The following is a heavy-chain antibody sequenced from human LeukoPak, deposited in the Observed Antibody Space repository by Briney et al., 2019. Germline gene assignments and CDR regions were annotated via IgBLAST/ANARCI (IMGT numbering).Heavy chain of an antibody. D-gene: IGHD1-1*01. CDR1: GYPFTSRW. CDR3: ARLGGYTWNDIYFDR. J-gene: IGHJ5*02. CDR2: INPGNSDT. Sequence: HGESLKIPRKGPGYPFTSRWIARVPQIPGKGLEWMGIINPGNSDTRHSPPCQCQVTISADRSISTAYLQWSSMTASDTAIYYCARLGGYTWNDIYFDRWGQGSLVTVS. V-gene: IGHV5-51*01.